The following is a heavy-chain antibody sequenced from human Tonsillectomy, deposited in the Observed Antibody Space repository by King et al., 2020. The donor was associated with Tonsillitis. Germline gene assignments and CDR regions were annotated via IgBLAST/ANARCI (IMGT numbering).Heavy chain of an antibody. CDR3: ARSLMVRGVIENAFDI. V-gene: IGHV4-39*07. J-gene: IGHJ3*02. CDR1: GGSISSSSYY. Sequence: QLQESGPGLVKPSETLSLTCTVSGGSISSSSYYWGWIRQPPGKGLEWIGSIYYGGSTYYNPSLKSRVTISVDTSKNQFSLKLSSVTAADTAVYYCARSLMVRGVIENAFDIWGQGTMVTVSS. D-gene: IGHD3-10*01. CDR2: IYYGGST.